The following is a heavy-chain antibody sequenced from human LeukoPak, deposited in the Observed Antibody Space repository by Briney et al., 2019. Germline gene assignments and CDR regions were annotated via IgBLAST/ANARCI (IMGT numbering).Heavy chain of an antibody. CDR3: AGHHPRNTVDF. CDR2: ISHSGST. V-gene: IGHV4-59*08. CDR1: GGSISNYY. D-gene: IGHD2/OR15-2a*01. Sequence: SETLPLTCTVSGGSISNYYWSWIRQPPGKGLEWIGYISHSGSTNYSPSLKSRVTISLDTSKNQFSLKLSSVTAADTAVYYCAGHHPRNTVDFWGQGTLVTVSS. J-gene: IGHJ4*02.